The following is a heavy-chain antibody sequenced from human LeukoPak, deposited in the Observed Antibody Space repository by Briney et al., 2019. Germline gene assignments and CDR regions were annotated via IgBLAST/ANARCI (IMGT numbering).Heavy chain of an antibody. V-gene: IGHV3-49*04. J-gene: IGHJ4*02. CDR3: TRLRGYSMRPDSY. D-gene: IGHD5-18*01. Sequence: GGSLRLSCAASGFTFSSYAMSWVRQAPGKGLEWVGFIRSKAYGGTTEYAASVKGRFTISRDDSKSIAYLQMNSLKTEDTAVYYCTRLRGYSMRPDSYWGQGTLVTVSS. CDR1: GFTFSSYA. CDR2: IRSKAYGGTT.